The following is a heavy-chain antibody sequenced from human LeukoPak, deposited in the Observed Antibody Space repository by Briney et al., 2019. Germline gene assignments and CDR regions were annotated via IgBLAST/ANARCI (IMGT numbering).Heavy chain of an antibody. D-gene: IGHD5-12*01. J-gene: IGHJ4*02. CDR2: VRYDGSNE. CDR3: AKDSNSDYVSEGPNY. V-gene: IGHV3-30*02. CDR1: GFVFSNYG. Sequence: PGGSLRLSCAASGFVFSNYGMHWFRQAPGKGLEWVTFVRYDGSNEYYADSVKGRFTISRDNSKNTLYLQMNSLTTEDTGVYSCAKDSNSDYVSEGPNYWGLGTLVTVAS.